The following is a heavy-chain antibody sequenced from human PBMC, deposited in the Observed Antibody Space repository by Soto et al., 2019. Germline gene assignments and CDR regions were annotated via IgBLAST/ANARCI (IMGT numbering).Heavy chain of an antibody. D-gene: IGHD2-8*01. CDR3: ARGIVLMVYAMDYYYYGMDV. J-gene: IGHJ6*02. Sequence: SQTLSLTCAISGDSVSSNSAAWNWIRQSPSRGLEWLGRTYYRSKWYNDYAVSVKSRITINPDTSKNQFSLQLNSVTPEDTAVYCCARGIVLMVYAMDYYYYGMDVWGQGTTVTVSS. V-gene: IGHV6-1*01. CDR2: TYYRSKWYN. CDR1: GDSVSSNSAA.